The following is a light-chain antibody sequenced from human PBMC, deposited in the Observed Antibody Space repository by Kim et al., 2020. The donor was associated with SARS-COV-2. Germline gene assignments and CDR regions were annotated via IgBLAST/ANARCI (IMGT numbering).Light chain of an antibody. V-gene: IGLV1-44*01. CDR1: SSNIGSHT. CDR2: SNN. J-gene: IGLJ1*01. Sequence: QSVLTQPPSASGTPGQRVTISCSGSSSNIGSHTVNWYQQLPGTAPKLLIYSNNQRPSGVPHRFSGSKSGTSASLAISGLQSEDEADYYCAAWDDSLNGPVFGTGTKVTVL. CDR3: AAWDDSLNGPV.